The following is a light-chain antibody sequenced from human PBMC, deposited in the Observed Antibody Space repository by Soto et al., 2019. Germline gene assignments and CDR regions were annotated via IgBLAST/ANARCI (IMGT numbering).Light chain of an antibody. CDR3: LQDYNYPRT. CDR1: QGSRNE. CDR2: AAA. J-gene: IGKJ1*01. Sequence: AIQMTQSPSSLSASVGDRVTITCRASQGSRNELGWYQQKPRKDPTLLIYAAASPQSAGTPRFSGSGSGTYVTPTTSSLQPEDFATYYCLQDYNYPRTFGQGTKVDIK. V-gene: IGKV1-6*01.